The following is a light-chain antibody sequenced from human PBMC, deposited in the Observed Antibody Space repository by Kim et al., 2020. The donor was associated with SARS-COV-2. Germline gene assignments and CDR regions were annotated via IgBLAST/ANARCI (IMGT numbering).Light chain of an antibody. J-gene: IGLJ2*01. CDR3: NSRDSSGPVV. V-gene: IGLV3-19*01. CDR2: GKN. CDR1: SLRSYY. Sequence: VALGQTVRITCQGDSLRSYYASWYQQKPGQASVLVIYGKNNRPSGIPDRFSGSSSGNTASLTITGAQAEDEADYYCNSRDSSGPVVFGGGTQLTVL.